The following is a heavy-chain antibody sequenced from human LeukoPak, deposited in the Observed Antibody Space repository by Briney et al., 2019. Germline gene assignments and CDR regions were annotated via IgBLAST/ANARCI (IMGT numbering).Heavy chain of an antibody. Sequence: SETLSLTCSVSGASISSDNYYWTWNRQPAGKGLEWIGRIYSSGTTSYNPSLRSRLTISLDTSKNQFSLKLTSVTAADTAVYYCARGRWIYGSGCYSFNWFDPWGQGTLVTVSS. J-gene: IGHJ5*02. CDR1: GASISSDNYY. CDR2: IYSSGTT. CDR3: ARGRWIYGSGCYSFNWFDP. D-gene: IGHD3-10*01. V-gene: IGHV4-61*02.